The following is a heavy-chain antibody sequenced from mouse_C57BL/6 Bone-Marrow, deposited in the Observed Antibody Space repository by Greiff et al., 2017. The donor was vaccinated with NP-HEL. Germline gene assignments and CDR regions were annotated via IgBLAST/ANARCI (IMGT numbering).Heavy chain of an antibody. Sequence: VQLKESGPGLVKPSQSLSLTCSVTGYSITSGYFWYWIRQPPGNKLEWMGYISYDGSNNYNPSLKNRNSITRDTSKNQFFLKLNSVTTEDTATYYCARAVYYDYEVDDMDYWGQGTSVTVSS. J-gene: IGHJ4*01. V-gene: IGHV3-6*01. CDR2: ISYDGSN. CDR3: ARAVYYDYEVDDMDY. D-gene: IGHD2-4*01. CDR1: GYSITSGYF.